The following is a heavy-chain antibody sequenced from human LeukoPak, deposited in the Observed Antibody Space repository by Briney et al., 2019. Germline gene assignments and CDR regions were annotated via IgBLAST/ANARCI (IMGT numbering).Heavy chain of an antibody. Sequence: PGGSLRLSCAASGFTVSSNYMSWVRQAPGKGVEWVSVIYSGGSTYYADSVKGRFTISRDNSKNTLYLQMNSLRAEDTAVYYCASKRGTTTGAFDIWGQGTMVTVSS. CDR1: GFTVSSNY. D-gene: IGHD1-1*01. CDR3: ASKRGTTTGAFDI. V-gene: IGHV3-66*01. J-gene: IGHJ3*02. CDR2: IYSGGST.